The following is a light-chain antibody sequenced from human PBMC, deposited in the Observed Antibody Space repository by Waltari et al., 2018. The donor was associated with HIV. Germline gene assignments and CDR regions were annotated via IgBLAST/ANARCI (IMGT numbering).Light chain of an antibody. CDR2: QDS. CDR1: NLADQY. J-gene: IGLJ2*01. CDR3: QAWDSSTVV. V-gene: IGLV3-1*01. Sequence: SYELTQPPSVSVSPGQTASITCPGDNLADQYACWYQQKPGQSPVLVIYQDSKRPSGIPERFSGSNSGNTATLTISGTQAMDEADYYCQAWDSSTVVFGGGTKLTVL.